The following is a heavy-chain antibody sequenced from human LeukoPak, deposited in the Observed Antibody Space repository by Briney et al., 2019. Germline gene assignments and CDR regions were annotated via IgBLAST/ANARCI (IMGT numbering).Heavy chain of an antibody. CDR3: ARGTRLTEGIYYYYYYIDV. J-gene: IGHJ6*03. CDR2: IYTSGST. D-gene: IGHD3-9*01. V-gene: IGHV4-4*07. Sequence: PSETLSLTCTVSGGSISSYYWSWIRQPPGKGLEWIGRIYTSGSTNYNPSLKSRVTMSVDTSKNQFSLKLSSVTAADTAVYYCARGTRLTEGIYYYYYYIDVWGKGTTVTVSS. CDR1: GGSISSYY.